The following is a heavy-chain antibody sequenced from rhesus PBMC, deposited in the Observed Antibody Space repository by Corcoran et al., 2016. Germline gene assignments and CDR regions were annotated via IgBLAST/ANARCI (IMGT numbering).Heavy chain of an antibody. V-gene: IGHV2-95*01. J-gene: IGHJ4*01. D-gene: IGHD2-21*01. CDR2: IYWNDSK. CDR3: ARARGYCTGSGCYVGIDY. Sequence: QVTLKESGPALVKPTQTLTLTCTFSGFSISTSDIGVGWTRQPPRQAPEGLASIYWNDSKYYSTSLKSRLTISKDTSKNQVVLTMTNMDPVDTATYYCARARGYCTGSGCYVGIDYWGQGVLVTVSS. CDR1: GFSISTSDIG.